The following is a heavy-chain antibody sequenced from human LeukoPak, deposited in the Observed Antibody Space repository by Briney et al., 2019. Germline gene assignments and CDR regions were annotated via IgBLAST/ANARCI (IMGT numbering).Heavy chain of an antibody. CDR2: ISAYNGYT. D-gene: IGHD3-22*01. V-gene: IGHV1-18*01. Sequence: ASVKVSCKASGYTFTSYGISWVRQAPGQGLEWMGWISAYNGYTNYTQNLQGRVSMTTDTSTSTAYMELRSLRSDDTAVYYCARDLFYFDRSGYYLLPEDYYGMDVWGQGAAVTVSS. J-gene: IGHJ6*02. CDR3: ARDLFYFDRSGYYLLPEDYYGMDV. CDR1: GYTFTSYG.